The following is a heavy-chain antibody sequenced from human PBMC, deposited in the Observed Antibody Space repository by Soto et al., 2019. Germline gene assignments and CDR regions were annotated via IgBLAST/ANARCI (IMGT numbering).Heavy chain of an antibody. Sequence: PSETLSLTXSVSGVSISSYFWSWIRQPPGRGLEWIGYTYHRGSTNYSPSLESRVAISLDTSENQFSLKVSSVTAADTAVYYCARIGGYHGPLDYWGQGTPVTVSS. CDR2: TYHRGST. D-gene: IGHD2-15*01. V-gene: IGHV4-59*01. CDR1: GVSISSYF. CDR3: ARIGGYHGPLDY. J-gene: IGHJ4*02.